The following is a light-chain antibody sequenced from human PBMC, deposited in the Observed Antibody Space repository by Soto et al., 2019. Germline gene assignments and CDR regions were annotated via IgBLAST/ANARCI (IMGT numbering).Light chain of an antibody. V-gene: IGKV1-5*03. CDR3: QQYKTLYT. CDR1: QSINSW. CDR2: KAS. J-gene: IGKJ2*01. Sequence: DIQMTQSPSTLSASVGDRVTITCRASQSINSWVAWYQQKPGKAPNLLIYKASSLESGVPSRFSGSGSGTEFTLTINGLQPDDFANYYCQQYKTLYTFGQGTKLEIK.